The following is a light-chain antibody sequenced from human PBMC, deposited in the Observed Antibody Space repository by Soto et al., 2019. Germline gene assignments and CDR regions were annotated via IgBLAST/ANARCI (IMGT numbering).Light chain of an antibody. V-gene: IGLV2-14*01. CDR3: SSYTTSSTWV. J-gene: IGLJ3*02. CDR2: EVS. Sequence: QSALTQPASVSGSPGQSITISCTGTSSDVGGYKYVSWYQHHPGKAPKLMIYEVSNRPSGVSNRFSGSKSGNTASLTISGLQAEDEAHYYCSSYTTSSTWVFGGGTKVTVL. CDR1: SSDVGGYKY.